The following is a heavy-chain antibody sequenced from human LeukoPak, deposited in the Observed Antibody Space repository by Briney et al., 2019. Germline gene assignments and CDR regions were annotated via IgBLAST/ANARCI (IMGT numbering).Heavy chain of an antibody. Sequence: PSETQSLTCAVYGGSFSGYYWSWIRQPPGKGLEWIGEINHSGSTNYNPSLKSRVTISVDTSKNQFSLKLSSVTAADTAVYYCARDGSIAAAGTSFDYWGQGTLVTVSS. CDR3: ARDGSIAAAGTSFDY. D-gene: IGHD6-13*01. CDR2: INHSGST. CDR1: GGSFSGYY. V-gene: IGHV4-34*01. J-gene: IGHJ4*02.